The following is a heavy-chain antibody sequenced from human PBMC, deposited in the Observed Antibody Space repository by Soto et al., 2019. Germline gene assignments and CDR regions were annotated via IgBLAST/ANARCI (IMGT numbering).Heavy chain of an antibody. V-gene: IGHV3-21*01. CDR2: ISSSSSYI. CDR3: AREGGFYGSGSKYYGMDV. CDR1: GFTFSSYS. D-gene: IGHD3-10*01. Sequence: EVQLVESGGGLVKPGGSLRLSCAASGFTFSSYSMNWVRQAPGKGLEWVSSISSSSSYIYYADSVKGRFTISRDNAKNSXSLQMNSLRAEDTAVYYCAREGGFYGSGSKYYGMDVWGQGTTVTVSS. J-gene: IGHJ6*02.